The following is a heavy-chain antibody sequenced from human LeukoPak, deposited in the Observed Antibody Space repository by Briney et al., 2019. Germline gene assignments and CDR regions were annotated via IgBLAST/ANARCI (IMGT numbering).Heavy chain of an antibody. CDR1: GGSFSGYY. CDR2: INHSGST. V-gene: IGHV4-34*01. J-gene: IGHJ2*01. D-gene: IGHD4-17*01. Sequence: KPSETLSLTCAVYGGSFSGYYWSWIRQPPGKGLEWIGEINHSGSTNYNPSLKSRVTISVDTSKNQFSLKLSSVTAADTAVYYCARGPRYGDYGRYFYLWGRGTLVTVSS. CDR3: ARGPRYGDYGRYFYL.